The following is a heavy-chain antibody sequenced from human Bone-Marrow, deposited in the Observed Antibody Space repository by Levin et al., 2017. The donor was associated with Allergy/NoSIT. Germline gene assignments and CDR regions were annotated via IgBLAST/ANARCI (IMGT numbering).Heavy chain of an antibody. Sequence: TLSLTCAASGFTFSSYEMNWVRQAPGKGLEWVSYISSSGSTIYYADSVKGRFTISRDNAKNSLYLQMNSLRAEDTAVYYCARRGGSYYGYFDYWGQGTLVTVSS. CDR2: ISSSGSTI. J-gene: IGHJ4*02. D-gene: IGHD1-26*01. CDR3: ARRGGSYYGYFDY. CDR1: GFTFSSYE. V-gene: IGHV3-48*03.